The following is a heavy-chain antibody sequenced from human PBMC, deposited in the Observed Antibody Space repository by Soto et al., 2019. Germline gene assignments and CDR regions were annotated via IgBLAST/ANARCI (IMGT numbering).Heavy chain of an antibody. J-gene: IGHJ4*02. D-gene: IGHD1-26*01. CDR2: INHSGST. Sequence: SETLSLTCAVYGGSFSGYYWSWLRQPPGKGLEWIGEINHSGSTNYNPSLKSRVTMSVDTSKNQFSLKLSSVTAADTAVYYCARENSKGSYQGAFDYWGQGTLVTVSS. CDR3: ARENSKGSYQGAFDY. V-gene: IGHV4-34*01. CDR1: GGSFSGYY.